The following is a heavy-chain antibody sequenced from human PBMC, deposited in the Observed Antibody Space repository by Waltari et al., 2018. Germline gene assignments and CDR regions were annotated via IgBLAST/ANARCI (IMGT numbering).Heavy chain of an antibody. Sequence: QVQLQESGPGLVKPSETLSLTCTVSGGSISPYYWNWIRQPPGKGLEWIGYIYYSGRPDYNPSLKSRVTISIDTSKNQFSLKLNSVTAADTAVYVCATYNYDPVGTDAFDFWGRGTLDTVSS. CDR3: ATYNYDPVGTDAFDF. CDR1: GGSISPYY. J-gene: IGHJ3*01. CDR2: IYYSGRP. D-gene: IGHD3-22*01. V-gene: IGHV4-59*01.